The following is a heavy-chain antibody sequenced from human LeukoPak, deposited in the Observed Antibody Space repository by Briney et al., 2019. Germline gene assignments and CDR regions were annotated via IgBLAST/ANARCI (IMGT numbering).Heavy chain of an antibody. Sequence: SETLSLTCTVSGDSISTYYWSWIRQPPGKGLEWIGYIYHSGSTNYNPSLKSRVTISVDTSKNQFSLKLSSLTAADTAVYYCARISSGSWYAWDYWGQGAPVTVSS. V-gene: IGHV4-59*01. J-gene: IGHJ4*02. CDR1: GDSISTYY. D-gene: IGHD6-13*01. CDR2: IYHSGST. CDR3: ARISSGSWYAWDY.